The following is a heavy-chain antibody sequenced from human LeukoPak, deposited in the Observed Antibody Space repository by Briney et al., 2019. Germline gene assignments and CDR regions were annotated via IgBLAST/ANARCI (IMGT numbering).Heavy chain of an antibody. CDR2: IKNDGKIT. Sequence: GGSLRLSCAASEFTFNNYWMHWVRQAPGKGLVWVSRIKNDGKITTYADSVKGRFTTSRDNAKNTFYLQMNSLRVEDTAVYYCAKVPSAGIAVAGTSGMDVWGQGTTATVSS. CDR3: AKVPSAGIAVAGTSGMDV. CDR1: EFTFNNYW. J-gene: IGHJ6*02. V-gene: IGHV3-74*01. D-gene: IGHD6-19*01.